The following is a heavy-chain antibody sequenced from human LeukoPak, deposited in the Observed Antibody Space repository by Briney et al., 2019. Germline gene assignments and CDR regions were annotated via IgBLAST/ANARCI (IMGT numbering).Heavy chain of an antibody. V-gene: IGHV1-69*05. J-gene: IGHJ6*03. CDR1: GGTFSSYA. CDR3: ARGGSSGHQGYYYMDV. CDR2: IIPIFGTA. Sequence: SVKVSCKASGGTFSSYAISWVRQAPGQGLEWMGGIIPIFGTANYAQKFQGRVTITTDESTSTAYMELSSLRSEDTAVSSCARGGSSGHQGYYYMDVWGKGTTVTVSS. D-gene: IGHD3-22*01.